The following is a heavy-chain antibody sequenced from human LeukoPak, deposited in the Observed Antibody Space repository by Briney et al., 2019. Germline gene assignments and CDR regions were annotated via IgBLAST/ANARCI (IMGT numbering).Heavy chain of an antibody. V-gene: IGHV3-53*01. CDR1: GFSVSSRY. CDR3: ARDLAVAGLGAFDI. D-gene: IGHD6-19*01. J-gene: IGHJ3*02. CDR2: IYIGGST. Sequence: PGGSLRLSCAASGFSVSSRYMSWVRQAPGKGLEWVSVIYIGGSTNNADSVKGRFSISRDNSKNTLYLQMNSLRAEDTAVYYCARDLAVAGLGAFDIWGQGTMVTVSS.